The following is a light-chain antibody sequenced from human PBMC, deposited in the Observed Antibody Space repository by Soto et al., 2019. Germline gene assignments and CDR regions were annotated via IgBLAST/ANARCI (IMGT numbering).Light chain of an antibody. V-gene: IGKV3-15*01. CDR1: QNVYNN. CDR2: DAS. CDR3: QQCRNWPLT. Sequence: EIVITHSAATLSVSPGEGATLSCKASQNVYNNLAWYQQRPGQPPRLLIYDASTRATGISARFSGSGYGTEFTLTISSLQSEDFAVYFCQQCRNWPLTFGGGTKV. J-gene: IGKJ4*01.